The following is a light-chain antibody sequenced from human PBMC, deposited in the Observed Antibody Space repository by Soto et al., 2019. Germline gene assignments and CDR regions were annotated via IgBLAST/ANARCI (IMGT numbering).Light chain of an antibody. CDR3: QYYAPPHRT. J-gene: IGKJ2*01. CDR1: HSVAGNY. V-gene: IGKV3-20*01. Sequence: EIVLTQSPGTLSLSPGERTTLSCRASHSVAGNYLAWYQHKPGQAPRFLIYEASRRATGIPDRFSGSGSGTDFTLTITRLEPEDFAMYYCQYYAPPHRTFGQGTKLEI. CDR2: EAS.